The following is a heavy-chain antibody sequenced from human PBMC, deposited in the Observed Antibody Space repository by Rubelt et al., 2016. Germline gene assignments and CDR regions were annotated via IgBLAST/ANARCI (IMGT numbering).Heavy chain of an antibody. Sequence: QVQLVQSGAEVKKPGASVKVSCKASGYTFTSYDINWVRQATGQGLEWMGWMNPNSGNKGYAQKSQGRVTMTRNTSISTAYMELSSWRSEDTAVYYCARGRAVKLADSGGNDYWGQGTLVTVSS. J-gene: IGHJ4*02. CDR3: ARGRAVKLADSGGNDY. CDR2: MNPNSGNK. CDR1: GYTFTSYD. V-gene: IGHV1-8*01. D-gene: IGHD4-23*01.